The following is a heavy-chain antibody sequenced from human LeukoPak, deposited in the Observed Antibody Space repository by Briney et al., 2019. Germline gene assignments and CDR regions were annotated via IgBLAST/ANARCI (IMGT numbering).Heavy chain of an antibody. CDR2: INAGNGNT. V-gene: IGHV1-3*01. CDR1: GYTFTSYA. CDR3: ARGPPPIERWLVGRRGNWFDP. J-gene: IGHJ5*02. D-gene: IGHD6-19*01. Sequence: GASVKVSCKASGYTFTSYAMHWVRQAPGQRLEWMGWINAGNGNTKYSQKFQGRVTITRDTSASTAYMELSSLRSEDTAVYYCARGPPPIERWLVGRRGNWFDPWGQGTLVTVSS.